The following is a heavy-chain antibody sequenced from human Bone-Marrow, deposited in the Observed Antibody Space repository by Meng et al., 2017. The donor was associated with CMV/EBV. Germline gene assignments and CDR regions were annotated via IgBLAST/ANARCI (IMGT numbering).Heavy chain of an antibody. V-gene: IGHV1-46*04. J-gene: IGHJ5*02. D-gene: IGHD2-2*02. CDR2: INPSGDRT. CDR1: GFPFSAYY. CDR3: ARDNSYTNSWWFDP. Sequence: ASVKVSCKASGFPFSAYYIHWVRQAPGQGLEWVGLINPSGDRTWYTQKLQGRVTMTRDTSTSAAYMELSSLRSDDTAVYYCARDNSYTNSWWFDPWGQRTLVTVSS.